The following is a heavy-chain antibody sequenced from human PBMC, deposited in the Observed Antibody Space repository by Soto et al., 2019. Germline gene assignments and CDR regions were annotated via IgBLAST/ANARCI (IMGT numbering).Heavy chain of an antibody. Sequence: EVQLLESGGGLVQPGGSLRLSCAASGFTFSSYAMSWVRQAPGKGLEWVSAISGSGGSTYYADSVKGRFTISRDNSKNALYLQMNSLRAEDTAVYYCAKGSLIVVVPAATDWYFDLWGRGTLVTVSS. CDR2: ISGSGGST. CDR3: AKGSLIVVVPAATDWYFDL. V-gene: IGHV3-23*01. J-gene: IGHJ2*01. D-gene: IGHD2-2*01. CDR1: GFTFSSYA.